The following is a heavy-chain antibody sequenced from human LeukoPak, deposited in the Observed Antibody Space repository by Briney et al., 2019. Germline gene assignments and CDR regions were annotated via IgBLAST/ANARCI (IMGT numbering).Heavy chain of an antibody. J-gene: IGHJ3*02. V-gene: IGHV4-39*07. D-gene: IGHD3-22*01. CDR1: GASINSGSNY. CDR2: IYSSGST. CDR3: ARGATMIDAFDI. Sequence: PSETLSLTCRVSGASINSGSNYWGWIRQPPGKTLEWTGSIYSSGSTYYNPSLKSRVIIMIDTPKNHFSLTLSSVTAADTAVYYCARGATMIDAFDIWGQGTMVTVSS.